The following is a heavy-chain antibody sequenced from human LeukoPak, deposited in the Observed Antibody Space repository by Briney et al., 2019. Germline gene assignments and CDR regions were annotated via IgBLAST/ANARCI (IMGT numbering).Heavy chain of an antibody. CDR2: IYHSGST. CDR1: GGSISSGGYS. CDR3: ARVPGRAFDI. D-gene: IGHD1-26*01. Sequence: SETLSLTCAVSGGSISSGGYSWSWIRQPPGKGLEWIGYIYHSGSTYYNPSLKSRVTISVDRSKNQFSLKLSSVTAADTAVYYCARVPGRAFDIWGQGTMVTVSS. V-gene: IGHV4-30-2*01. J-gene: IGHJ3*02.